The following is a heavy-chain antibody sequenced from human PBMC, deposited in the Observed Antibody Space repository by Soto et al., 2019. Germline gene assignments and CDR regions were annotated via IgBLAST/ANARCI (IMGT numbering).Heavy chain of an antibody. CDR3: ATDGGSSYYSYMDV. D-gene: IGHD2-15*01. Sequence: EVQLLESGGGLVQPGGSLRLSCAASGFTFSSYTMTWVRQAPGKGLEWVAAIGSSGGNTDYADSVKGRFTISRDNSKNTLYLQMSSLRAEATAVYYCATDGGSSYYSYMDVWGKGTTLTVSS. J-gene: IGHJ6*03. V-gene: IGHV3-23*01. CDR1: GFTFSSYT. CDR2: IGSSGGNT.